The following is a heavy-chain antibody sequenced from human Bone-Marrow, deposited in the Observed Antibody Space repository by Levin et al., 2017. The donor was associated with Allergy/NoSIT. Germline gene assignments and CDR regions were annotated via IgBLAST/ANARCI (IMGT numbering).Heavy chain of an antibody. CDR1: GFTFSTYG. D-gene: IGHD2-21*01. J-gene: IGHJ4*02. CDR3: AKDLAEIAVALPAY. Sequence: AGGSLRLSCAASGFTFSTYGMHWVRQAPGKGLEWVSTISYDGTNIFYSDSVKGRFTISRDNSKNTLYLQMNSLRGDDTAMYYCAKDLAEIAVALPAYWGQGTLVTVSS. V-gene: IGHV3-30*18. CDR2: ISYDGTNI.